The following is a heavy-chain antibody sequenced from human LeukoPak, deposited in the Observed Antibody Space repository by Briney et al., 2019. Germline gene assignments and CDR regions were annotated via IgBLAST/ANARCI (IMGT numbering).Heavy chain of an antibody. J-gene: IGHJ3*02. CDR2: ISSSGSTI. Sequence: GGSLRLSCAASGFTFSSYEMNWVRQAPGKGLEWVSYISSSGSTIYYADSVRGRFTISRDNAKNSLYLQMNSLRAEDTAVYYCASGYYYDSSGYPAHAFDIWGQGTMVTVSS. CDR1: GFTFSSYE. CDR3: ASGYYYDSSGYPAHAFDI. V-gene: IGHV3-48*03. D-gene: IGHD3-22*01.